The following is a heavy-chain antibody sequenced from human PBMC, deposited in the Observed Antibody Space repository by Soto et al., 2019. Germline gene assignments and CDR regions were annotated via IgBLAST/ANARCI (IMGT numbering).Heavy chain of an antibody. Sequence: QLQLQESGPGLVKPSETLSLTCTVSGGSISSSSYYWGWIRQPPGKGLEWIGSIYYSGSTYYNPSLKSRVTISVDTSKNQFSLKLSSVTAADTAVYYCARHPREYYDSSGYAGSFDYWGQGTLVTVSS. CDR2: IYYSGST. CDR3: ARHPREYYDSSGYAGSFDY. CDR1: GGSISSSSYY. J-gene: IGHJ4*02. V-gene: IGHV4-39*01. D-gene: IGHD3-22*01.